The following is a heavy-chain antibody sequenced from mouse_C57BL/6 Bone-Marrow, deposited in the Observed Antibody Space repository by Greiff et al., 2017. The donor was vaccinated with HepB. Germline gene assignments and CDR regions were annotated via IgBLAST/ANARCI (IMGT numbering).Heavy chain of an antibody. V-gene: IGHV1-26*01. CDR1: GYTFTDYY. CDR3: ARPIYDGPSFAY. Sequence: EVQLQQSGPELVKPGASVKISCKASGYTFTDYYMNWVKQSHGKSLEWIGDINPNNGGTSYNQKFKGKATLTVDKSSSTAYMELRSLTSEDSAVYYCARPIYDGPSFAYWGQGTLVTVSA. D-gene: IGHD2-3*01. J-gene: IGHJ3*01. CDR2: INPNNGGT.